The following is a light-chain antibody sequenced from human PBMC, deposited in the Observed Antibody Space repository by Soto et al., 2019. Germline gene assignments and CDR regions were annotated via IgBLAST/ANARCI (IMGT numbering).Light chain of an antibody. CDR2: RAS. CDR3: LQYHNLWA. Sequence: IVITQSPATLSVSPGERVTLSCRASQNIYSNIAWYQQRPGQAPRLLIYRASTRATGVPARFSGSGSGTDFTLTISSLQSEDFTVYSCLQYHNLWAFGQGTKVDI. V-gene: IGKV3-15*01. CDR1: QNIYSN. J-gene: IGKJ1*01.